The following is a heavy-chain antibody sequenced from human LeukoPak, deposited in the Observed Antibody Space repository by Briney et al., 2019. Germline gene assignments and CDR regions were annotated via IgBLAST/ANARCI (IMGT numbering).Heavy chain of an antibody. D-gene: IGHD6-19*01. CDR1: GFTFSSYW. V-gene: IGHV3-74*01. CDR3: RLAVAGTGVDY. Sequence: PGGSLRLSCAASGFTFSSYWMHWVRQAPGKGLVWVSRINSDGSSTSYAASVKGRFTISRDNAKNTLYLQMNSLRAEDTAVYYCRLAVAGTGVDYWGQGTLVTVSS. J-gene: IGHJ4*02. CDR2: INSDGSST.